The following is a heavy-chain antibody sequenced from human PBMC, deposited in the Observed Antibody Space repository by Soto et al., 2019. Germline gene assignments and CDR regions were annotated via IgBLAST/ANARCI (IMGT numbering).Heavy chain of an antibody. CDR3: ARDYTRYSNYLNYYYYGMDV. CDR1: GGTFSSYA. CDR2: IIPIFGTA. Sequence: ASVKVSCKASGGTFSSYAISWVRQAPGQGLEWMGGIIPIFGTANYAQKFQGRVTITADESTSTAYMELSSLRSEDTAVYYCARDYTRYSNYLNYYYYGMDVWGQGTTVTVSS. D-gene: IGHD4-4*01. J-gene: IGHJ6*02. V-gene: IGHV1-69*13.